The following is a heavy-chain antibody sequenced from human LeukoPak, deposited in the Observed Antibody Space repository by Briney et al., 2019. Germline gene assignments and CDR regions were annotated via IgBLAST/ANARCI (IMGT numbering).Heavy chain of an antibody. Sequence: SETLSLICTVSGGSISSSSYYWGWIRQPPGKGLEWIGSIYYSGSTYYNPSLKSRVTISVDTSKNQFSLKLSSVTAADTAVYYCARDPSGGSSGPEYFQHWGQGTLVTVSS. V-gene: IGHV4-39*07. CDR2: IYYSGST. D-gene: IGHD3-22*01. CDR3: ARDPSGGSSGPEYFQH. CDR1: GGSISSSSYY. J-gene: IGHJ1*01.